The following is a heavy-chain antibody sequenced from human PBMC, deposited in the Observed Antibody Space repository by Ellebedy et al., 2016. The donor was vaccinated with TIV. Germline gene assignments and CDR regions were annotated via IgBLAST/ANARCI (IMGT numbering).Heavy chain of an antibody. J-gene: IGHJ4*02. CDR3: ARHSGYHAESYFGY. CDR1: GGTFSSYA. D-gene: IGHD5-12*01. V-gene: IGHV1-69*13. Sequence: ASVKVSCKASGGTFSSYAISWVRQAPGQGLEWMGGIIGMFGTASYTQKFLGRVTITADEFTSTAYMELSSLRSEDTAVYYCARHSGYHAESYFGYWGQGTLVTVSS. CDR2: IIGMFGTA.